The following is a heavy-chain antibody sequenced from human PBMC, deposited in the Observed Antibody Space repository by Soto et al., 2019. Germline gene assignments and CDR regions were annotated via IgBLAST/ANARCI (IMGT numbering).Heavy chain of an antibody. D-gene: IGHD3-10*01. V-gene: IGHV4-30-2*01. Sequence: QLQLQESGSGLVKPSQTLSLTCAVSGGSISSGGYSWSWIRQPPGKGLEWIGYISHTGSTYYNPSLKSRVPISVDRSKYQFSLELSAVPAADAAVYYCARGGGFLGYWGQGTLFTVCS. J-gene: IGHJ4*02. CDR3: ARGGGFLGY. CDR2: ISHTGST. CDR1: GGSISSGGYS.